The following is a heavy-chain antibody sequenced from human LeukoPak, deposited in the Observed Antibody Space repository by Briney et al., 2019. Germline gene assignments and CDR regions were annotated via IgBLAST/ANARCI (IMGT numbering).Heavy chain of an antibody. CDR3: ARVAWGLIDH. V-gene: IGHV3-48*01. CDR1: GFPFDSYP. D-gene: IGHD3-10*01. J-gene: IGHJ5*02. Sequence: GGSLRLSCVASGFPFDSYPINWVRQAPGKGLEWASHISSGSGSKYYAGSVKGRFTISRDNAKNSLYLQMNSLGAEDTAVYYCARVAWGLIDHWGQGTLVTVSS. CDR2: ISSGSGSK.